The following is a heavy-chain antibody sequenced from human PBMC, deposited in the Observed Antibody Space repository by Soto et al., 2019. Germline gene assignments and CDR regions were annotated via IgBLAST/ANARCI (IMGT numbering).Heavy chain of an antibody. D-gene: IGHD1-1*01. J-gene: IGHJ6*02. CDR2: FDPEDGET. V-gene: IGHV1-24*01. CDR3: ATPGQARRYDSRSSYYYGMYV. CDR1: GYTLTELS. Sequence: ASVKVSCKVSGYTLTELSMHWVRQAPGKGLEWMGGFDPEDGETIYAQKFQGRVTMTEDTSTDTAYMELSSLRSEDTAVYYCATPGQARRYDSRSSYYYGMYVWGQGTTVTVSS.